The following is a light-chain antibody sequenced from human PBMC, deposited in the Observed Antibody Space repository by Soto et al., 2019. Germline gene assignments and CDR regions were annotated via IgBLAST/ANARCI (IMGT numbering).Light chain of an antibody. J-gene: IGLJ1*01. V-gene: IGLV2-14*01. CDR3: SSYTSSSTL. Sequence: QSVLTQPASVSGSPGQSITISCTGTSSDVGDYNYVSWYQQHPGKAPKLMLYDVSNRPSGISNRFSGSKSGNTASLTISGLRAEDEADYYCSSYTSSSTLFGTGTKLTVL. CDR2: DVS. CDR1: SSDVGDYNY.